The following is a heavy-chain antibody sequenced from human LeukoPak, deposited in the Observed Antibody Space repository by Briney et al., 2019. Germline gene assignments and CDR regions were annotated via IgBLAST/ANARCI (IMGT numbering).Heavy chain of an antibody. D-gene: IGHD3-16*01. CDR2: IYTSGST. V-gene: IGHV4-4*07. Sequence: SETLSLTCTVSGGSISSYYWSWIRQPAGKGLEWIGRIYTSGSTNYSPSLKSRVTLSVDTSKNQFSLKLSSVTAADMAVYYCATQGGSSFSYWGQGTLVTVSS. CDR3: ATQGGSSFSY. J-gene: IGHJ4*02. CDR1: GGSISSYY.